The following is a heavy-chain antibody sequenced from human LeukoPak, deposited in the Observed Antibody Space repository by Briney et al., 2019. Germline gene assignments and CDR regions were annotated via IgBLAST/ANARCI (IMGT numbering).Heavy chain of an antibody. CDR3: AREFLGGKGCLDP. CDR1: GYTFTDYD. Sequence: ASVKVSCKASGYTFTDYDIYWLRQAPGQGLEYMGWLNPNSGGTNYAQKFQGRVTMTRDTSISTAYMELSRLRSDDTAIYYCAREFLGGKGCLDPWGQGTLVTVSS. V-gene: IGHV1-2*02. CDR2: LNPNSGGT. D-gene: IGHD3-16*01. J-gene: IGHJ5*02.